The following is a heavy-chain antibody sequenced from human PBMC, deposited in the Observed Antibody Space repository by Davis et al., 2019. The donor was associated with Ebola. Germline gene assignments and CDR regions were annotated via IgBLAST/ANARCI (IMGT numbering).Heavy chain of an antibody. CDR2: IKQDGSEK. CDR3: AGTMVRGVIYFDAFDI. V-gene: IGHV3-7*01. Sequence: GESLKISCAASGFTFSSYWMSWVRQAPGKGLEWVANIKQDGSEKYYVGSVKGRFTISRDNAKNSLSLEMNSLRAEDTAVYYCAGTMVRGVIYFDAFDIWGQGTMVTVSS. CDR1: GFTFSSYW. J-gene: IGHJ3*02. D-gene: IGHD3-10*01.